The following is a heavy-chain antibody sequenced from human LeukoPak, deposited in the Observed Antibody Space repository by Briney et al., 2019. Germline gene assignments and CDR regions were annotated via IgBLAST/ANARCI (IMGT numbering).Heavy chain of an antibody. CDR2: INPNSGGT. J-gene: IGHJ3*02. Sequence: ASVKVSCKASGYTFTGYYMHWVRQAPGQGLEWMGWINPNSGGTNYAQKFQGRVTMTRDTSISTAYMELSRLRSDDTAVYYCARSGQSLQGYSEGGAFDIWGQGTMVTVS. CDR3: ARSGQSLQGYSEGGAFDI. D-gene: IGHD2-15*01. CDR1: GYTFTGYY. V-gene: IGHV1-2*02.